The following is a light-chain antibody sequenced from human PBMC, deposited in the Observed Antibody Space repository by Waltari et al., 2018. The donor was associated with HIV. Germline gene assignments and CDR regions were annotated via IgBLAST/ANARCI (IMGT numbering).Light chain of an antibody. CDR3: QSRDTRGYMI. J-gene: IGLJ2*01. Sequence: SSELTQDPTVSVALGQTVRITCRGDSLRSFYASWYQQKPGQAPLLVIFVKDNRPSGVPDRFSGSSSGNTTSLTITGAQAADEADYYCQSRDTRGYMIFGGGTRLTFL. V-gene: IGLV3-19*01. CDR1: SLRSFY. CDR2: VKD.